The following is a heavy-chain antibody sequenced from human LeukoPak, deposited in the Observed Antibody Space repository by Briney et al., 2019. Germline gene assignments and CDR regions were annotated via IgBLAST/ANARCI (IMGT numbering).Heavy chain of an antibody. Sequence: SLRLFCGASGFTFDDCAMHGVRQSPGKGLEGVSGFSWYCCSIRCAVCVRGRFTISRDNAKNSLYLQMNSLRAEDTALYYCAKLDYWGQGTLVTVSS. CDR2: FSWYCCSI. J-gene: IGHJ4*02. CDR3: AKLDY. CDR1: GFTFDDCA. V-gene: IGHV3-9*01.